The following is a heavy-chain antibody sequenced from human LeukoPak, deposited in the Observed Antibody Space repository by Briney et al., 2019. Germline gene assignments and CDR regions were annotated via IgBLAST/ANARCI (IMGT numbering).Heavy chain of an antibody. D-gene: IGHD1-1*01. Sequence: SETLSLTCTVSGGSISSYYWSWIRQPAGKGLEWIGRIYISGSTNYNPSLKSRVTMSEDTSKNQFSLKLSSVTAADTAVYYCARDRGTWNDDGFDYWGQGTLVTVSS. J-gene: IGHJ4*02. CDR3: ARDRGTWNDDGFDY. V-gene: IGHV4-4*07. CDR2: IYISGST. CDR1: GGSISSYY.